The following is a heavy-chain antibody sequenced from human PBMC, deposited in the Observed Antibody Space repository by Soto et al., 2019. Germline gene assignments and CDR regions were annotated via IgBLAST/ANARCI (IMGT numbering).Heavy chain of an antibody. V-gene: IGHV3-33*06. Sequence: PGGSLRLSCAASGFTFSSYGMHWVRQAPGKGLEWVAVIWYDGSNKYYADSVKGRFTISRDNSKNTLYLQMNSLRAEDTAVYYCAKGIAVAGTGFHDYYYGMEVWGQGTTVTVSS. J-gene: IGHJ6*02. CDR2: IWYDGSNK. CDR3: AKGIAVAGTGFHDYYYGMEV. CDR1: GFTFSSYG. D-gene: IGHD6-19*01.